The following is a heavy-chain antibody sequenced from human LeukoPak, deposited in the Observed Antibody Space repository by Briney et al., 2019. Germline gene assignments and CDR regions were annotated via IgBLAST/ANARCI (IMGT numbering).Heavy chain of an antibody. CDR3: ARDYAFDI. Sequence: SETLSLTCTVSGDSISSYYWSRIRQPPGKGLEWIGYIYYIGSTSYNPSLKSRVTISVDTSKNQFSLKLSSVTAADTAVYYCARDYAFDIWGQGTMVTVSS. J-gene: IGHJ3*02. V-gene: IGHV4-59*01. CDR1: GDSISSYY. CDR2: IYYIGST.